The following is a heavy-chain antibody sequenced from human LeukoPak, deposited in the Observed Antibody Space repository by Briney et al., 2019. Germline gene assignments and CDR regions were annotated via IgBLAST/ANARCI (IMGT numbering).Heavy chain of an antibody. J-gene: IGHJ4*02. Sequence: ASVKVSCKASGYTFTSYGISWVRQAPGQGLEWMGWISAYNGNTNYAQKLQGRVTMTTNTSTSTAYMELRSLRSDDTAVYYCARVVTVVTSRYFDYWGQGTLVTVSS. D-gene: IGHD4-23*01. CDR2: ISAYNGNT. V-gene: IGHV1-18*01. CDR1: GYTFTSYG. CDR3: ARVVTVVTSRYFDY.